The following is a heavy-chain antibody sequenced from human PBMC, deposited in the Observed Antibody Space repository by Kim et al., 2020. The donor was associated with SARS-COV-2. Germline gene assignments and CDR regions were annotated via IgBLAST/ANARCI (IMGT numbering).Heavy chain of an antibody. CDR2: ISGSDGRT. V-gene: IGHV3-23*01. CDR3: ARETPHTSQGVFVDY. D-gene: IGHD3-16*01. Sequence: GGSLRLSCAASGFTFSSYAMSWVRQSPVKGLEWVSAISGSDGRTFYAGSVRGRFAISRDNSKNTLYLQMNSLRADDTAVYYCARETPHTSQGVFVDYWGQGAVVTVSS. CDR1: GFTFSSYA. J-gene: IGHJ4*02.